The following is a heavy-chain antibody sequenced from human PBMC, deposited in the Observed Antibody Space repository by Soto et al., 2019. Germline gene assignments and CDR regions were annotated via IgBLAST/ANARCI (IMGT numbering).Heavy chain of an antibody. CDR1: GYTFTSYG. CDR3: ARVAYFWSGPPYSYYYYGMDV. V-gene: IGHV1-18*01. CDR2: ISAYNGNT. Sequence: QVQLVQSGAEVKKPGASVKVSCKASGYTFTSYGISWVRQAPGQGLEWMGWISAYNGNTNYAQKLQGRVTMTTDTSTSTAYMELRSLRSDDTTVYYCARVAYFWSGPPYSYYYYGMDVWGQGTTVTVSS. D-gene: IGHD3-3*01. J-gene: IGHJ6*02.